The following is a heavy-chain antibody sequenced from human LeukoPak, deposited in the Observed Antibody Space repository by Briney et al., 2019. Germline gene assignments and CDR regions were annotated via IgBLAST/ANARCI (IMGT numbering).Heavy chain of an antibody. D-gene: IGHD1-26*01. CDR3: ARKVGVFFDY. CDR1: GYTFTSYY. J-gene: IGHJ4*02. Sequence: ASVKVSCKASGYTFTSYYMHWVRQAPGQGLEWMGIINPSGGSTSYAQKFQGRVPMTRDMSTSTVYMELSSLRSEDTAVYYCARKVGVFFDYWGQGTLVTVSS. V-gene: IGHV1-46*01. CDR2: INPSGGST.